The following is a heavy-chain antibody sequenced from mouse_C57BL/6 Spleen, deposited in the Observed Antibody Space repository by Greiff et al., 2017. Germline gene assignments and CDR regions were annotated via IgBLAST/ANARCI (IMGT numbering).Heavy chain of an antibody. J-gene: IGHJ4*01. CDR3: AISQSTTVEDYALDY. Sequence: VQLQQSGPELVKPGASVKISCKASGYTFTDYYMNWVKQSHGKSLEWIGDINPNNGGTSYNQKFKGKATLTVDKSSSTAYMELRSLTSEASAVYDCAISQSTTVEDYALDYWGQGTSVTVSS. D-gene: IGHD1-1*01. V-gene: IGHV1-26*01. CDR1: GYTFTDYY. CDR2: INPNNGGT.